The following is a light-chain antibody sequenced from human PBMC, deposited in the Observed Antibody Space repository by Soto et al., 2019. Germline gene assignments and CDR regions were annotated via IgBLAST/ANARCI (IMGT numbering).Light chain of an antibody. CDR3: MQALLTPWT. J-gene: IGKJ1*01. CDR2: LGS. CDR1: QSLLHSNGTNY. Sequence: DIVMTQSPLSLPVTSGEPASIAFRSSQSLLHSNGTNYLDWYLQKQGQSPQLLIYLGSNRASGVPDRFSGSGSGTDFTLKISRVEAEDVGVYYCMQALLTPWTFGQGTKVDIK. V-gene: IGKV2-28*01.